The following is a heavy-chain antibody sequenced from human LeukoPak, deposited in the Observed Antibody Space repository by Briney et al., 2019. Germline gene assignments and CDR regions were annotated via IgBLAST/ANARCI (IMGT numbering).Heavy chain of an antibody. J-gene: IGHJ4*02. CDR3: ARGVEPLAANTLAY. CDR2: LYSDGNT. D-gene: IGHD1-14*01. CDR1: GFTVITSD. V-gene: IGHV3-53*01. Sequence: GGSLRLSCAASGFTVITSDMTWVRQAPGKGIEWVSVLYSDGNTKYADSVQGRFTISRDNSKNTLYLEMNSLSPDDTAVYYCARGVEPLAANTLAYWGQGTLVTVSS.